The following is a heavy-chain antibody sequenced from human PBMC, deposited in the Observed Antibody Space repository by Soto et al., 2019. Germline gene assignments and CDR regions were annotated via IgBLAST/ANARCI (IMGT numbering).Heavy chain of an antibody. D-gene: IGHD6-19*01. J-gene: IGHJ4*02. V-gene: IGHV3-30*18. Sequence: GGSLRLSCAASGFTFSSYGMHWVRQAPGKGLEWVAVISYDGSNKYYADSVKGRFTISRDNSKNTLYLQMNSLRAEDTALYYCAKDGWNSSGWYGGFDYWGQGTLVTVSS. CDR3: AKDGWNSSGWYGGFDY. CDR1: GFTFSSYG. CDR2: ISYDGSNK.